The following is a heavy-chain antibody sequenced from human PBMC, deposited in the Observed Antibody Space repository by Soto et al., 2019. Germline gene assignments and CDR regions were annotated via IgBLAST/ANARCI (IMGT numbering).Heavy chain of an antibody. V-gene: IGHV4-59*01. CDR3: ARDLPYDHWFDP. CDR2: IYYSGST. Sequence: PSETLSLTCTVSGGSISSYYWSWIRQPPGKGLEWIGYIYYSGSTNYNPSLKSRVTISVDTSKNQFSLKLSSVAAADTAVYYCARDLPYDHWFDPWGQGTLVTVSS. CDR1: GGSISSYY. D-gene: IGHD3-16*01. J-gene: IGHJ5*02.